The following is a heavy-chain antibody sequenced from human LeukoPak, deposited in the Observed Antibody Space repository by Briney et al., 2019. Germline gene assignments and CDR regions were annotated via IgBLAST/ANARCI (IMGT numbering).Heavy chain of an antibody. D-gene: IGHD4-17*01. Sequence: PGGSLRLSCAASGFTFSDYYMSWIRQAPGKGLEWLANIKEDGHEKYYVDSVQGRFTISRDNAKNSLFLQMDSLRAEDTAVYFCARHGYYVFDYWGQGTLVTVSS. V-gene: IGHV3-7*01. CDR2: IKEDGHEK. CDR3: ARHGYYVFDY. CDR1: GFTFSDYY. J-gene: IGHJ4*02.